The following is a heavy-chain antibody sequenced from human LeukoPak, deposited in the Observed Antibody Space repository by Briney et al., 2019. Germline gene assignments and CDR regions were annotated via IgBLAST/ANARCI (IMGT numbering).Heavy chain of an antibody. D-gene: IGHD3-9*01. CDR1: VYTFTSYG. V-gene: IGHV1-18*01. Sequence: ASEKVSRNASVYTFTSYGISWVRDAPGQGLEWMGWISAYNGNTNYAQKLKGRVTMTTDTSTSTAYLELRSLRSDDTAVYYCARVAGTGLRYFDWLSYSIDYWGQGTLVTVSS. CDR3: ARVAGTGLRYFDWLSYSIDY. CDR2: ISAYNGNT. J-gene: IGHJ4*02.